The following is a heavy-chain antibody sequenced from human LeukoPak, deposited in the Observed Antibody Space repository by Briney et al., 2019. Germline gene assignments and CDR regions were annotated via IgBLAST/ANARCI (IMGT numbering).Heavy chain of an antibody. CDR3: ARPRLGATPFDAFDI. CDR1: GGSISSYY. Sequence: SETLSLTCTVSGGSISSYYWSWIRQPPGKGLEWIGRIYYSGSTYFNPSLKSRVTISVDTSKNQFSLKLSSVTAADTAVYYCARPRLGATPFDAFDIWGQGTMVTVSS. V-gene: IGHV4-59*12. J-gene: IGHJ3*02. CDR2: IYYSGST. D-gene: IGHD1-26*01.